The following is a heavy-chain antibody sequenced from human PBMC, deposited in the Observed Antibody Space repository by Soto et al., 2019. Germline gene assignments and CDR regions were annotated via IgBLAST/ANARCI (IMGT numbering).Heavy chain of an antibody. D-gene: IGHD3-10*01. Sequence: GGSLRLSCAASGFTFSSYAMSWVRQAPGKGLEWVSAISGSGGSTYYADSVKGRFTISRDNSKNTLYLQMNSLRAEDTAVYYCASQPGRREYYFDYWGQGTLVTVSS. V-gene: IGHV3-23*01. CDR3: ASQPGRREYYFDY. J-gene: IGHJ4*02. CDR1: GFTFSSYA. CDR2: ISGSGGST.